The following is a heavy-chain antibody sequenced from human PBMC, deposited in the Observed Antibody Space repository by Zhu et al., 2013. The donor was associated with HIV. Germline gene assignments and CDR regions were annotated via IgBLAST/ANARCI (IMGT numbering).Heavy chain of an antibody. Sequence: QVQLVQSGAEVKKPGASVKVSCKASGYTFTSYYMHWVRQAPGQGLEWMGIINPSGGSTSYAQKFQGRVTMTRDTSTSTVYMELSSLRSEDTAVYYCARDPPRGVVRESFDYWGQGTLVTVSS. J-gene: IGHJ4*02. CDR2: INPSGGST. CDR1: GYTFTSYY. V-gene: IGHV1-46*01. D-gene: IGHD3-10*01. CDR3: ARDPPRGVVRESFDY.